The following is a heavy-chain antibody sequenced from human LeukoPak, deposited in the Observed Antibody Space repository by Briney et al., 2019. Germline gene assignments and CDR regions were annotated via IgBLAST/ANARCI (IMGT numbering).Heavy chain of an antibody. CDR3: ARRTRYSSVLQYYFDY. D-gene: IGHD6-19*01. J-gene: IGHJ4*02. Sequence: GESLKISCKGSGCRFTSYWIGWARQMPGKGLEWMGIIYPGDSDTIYSPSFQGQVTISADRSISTAYLQWSSLKASDTAMYYCARRTRYSSVLQYYFDYWGQGTLVTVSS. CDR2: IYPGDSDT. CDR1: GCRFTSYW. V-gene: IGHV5-51*01.